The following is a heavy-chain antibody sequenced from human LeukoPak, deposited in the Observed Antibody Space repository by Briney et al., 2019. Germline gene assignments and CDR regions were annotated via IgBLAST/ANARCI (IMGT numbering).Heavy chain of an antibody. CDR3: AGVTRWTTTISPWLSYYYMDV. CDR1: GLPFTTYG. CDR2: ISNYNGNT. V-gene: IGHV1-18*01. Sequence: ASVKVSFTASGLPFTTYGITWVRQAPGQGLEWMGWISNYNGNTNYAQKLQGRVTMTTDTSTSTAYMEMRSLRSDDTAVYYCAGVTRWTTTISPWLSYYYMDVWGKGTTVTISS. J-gene: IGHJ6*03. D-gene: IGHD3/OR15-3a*01.